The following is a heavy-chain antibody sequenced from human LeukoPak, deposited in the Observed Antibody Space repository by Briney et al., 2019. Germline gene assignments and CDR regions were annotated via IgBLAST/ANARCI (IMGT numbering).Heavy chain of an antibody. CDR1: GFTFSSYG. J-gene: IGHJ4*02. CDR2: IKSKTDGGTT. Sequence: GGSLRLSCAASGFTFSSYGMHWVRQAPGKGLEWVGRIKSKTDGGTTDYAAPVKGRFTISRDDSKNTLYLQMNSLKTEDTAVYYCTTDPPVPRPITIFGVATPDYWGQGTLVTVSS. D-gene: IGHD3-3*01. CDR3: TTDPPVPRPITIFGVATPDY. V-gene: IGHV3-15*01.